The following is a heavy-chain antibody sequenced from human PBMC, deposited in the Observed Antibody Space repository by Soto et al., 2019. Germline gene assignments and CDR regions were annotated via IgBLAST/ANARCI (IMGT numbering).Heavy chain of an antibody. Sequence: ESGGGVVQPGRSLRLSCAASGFTFSSYGMHWVRQAPGKGLEWVAVISYDGSNKYYADSVKGRFTISRDNSKNTLYLQMNSLRAEDTAVYYCAKDLAARPVYYYYGMDVWGQGTTVTVSS. CDR3: AKDLAARPVYYYYGMDV. V-gene: IGHV3-30*18. CDR1: GFTFSSYG. D-gene: IGHD6-6*01. J-gene: IGHJ6*02. CDR2: ISYDGSNK.